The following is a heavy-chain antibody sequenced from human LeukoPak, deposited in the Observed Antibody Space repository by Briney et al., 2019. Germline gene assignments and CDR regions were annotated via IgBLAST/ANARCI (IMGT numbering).Heavy chain of an antibody. J-gene: IGHJ4*02. Sequence: GASVKVSCKASGYTFTKYGIHWVRQAPGQRLEWMGWSNAGNSNTKYSQEFQGRVTITRDTYASTAYMELSSLRSEDMAVYYCAREVDSGSYFDYWGQGTLVTVSS. CDR2: SNAGNSNT. CDR3: AREVDSGSYFDY. V-gene: IGHV1-3*02. CDR1: GYTFTKYG. D-gene: IGHD1-26*01.